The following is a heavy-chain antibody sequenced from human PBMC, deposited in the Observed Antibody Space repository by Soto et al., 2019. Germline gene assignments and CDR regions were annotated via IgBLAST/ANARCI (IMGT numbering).Heavy chain of an antibody. J-gene: IGHJ4*02. D-gene: IGHD3-22*01. V-gene: IGHV3-15*07. CDR3: TTDDLGYYYDSSGCRIDY. Sequence: GGSLRLSCAASGFTFSNAWMNWVRQAPGKGLEWVGRIKSKTDGGTTDYAAPVKGRFTISRDNSKNTLYLQMNSLKTEDTAVYYCTTDDLGYYYDSSGCRIDYWGQGTLVTVSS. CDR2: IKSKTDGGTT. CDR1: GFTFSNAW.